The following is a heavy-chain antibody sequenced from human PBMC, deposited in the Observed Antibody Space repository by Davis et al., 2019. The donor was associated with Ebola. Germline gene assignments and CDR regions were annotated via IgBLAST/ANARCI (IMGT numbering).Heavy chain of an antibody. CDR1: GFTFSSYS. V-gene: IGHV3-48*02. CDR3: ARDHGEWELLGPRDYGMDV. J-gene: IGHJ6*04. CDR2: ISSSSSTI. Sequence: PGGSLRLSCAASGFTFSSYSMNWVRQAPGKGLEWVSYISSSSSTIYYADSVKGRFTISRDNAKNSLYLQMNSLRDEDTAVYYCARDHGEWELLGPRDYGMDVWGKGTTVTVSS. D-gene: IGHD1-26*01.